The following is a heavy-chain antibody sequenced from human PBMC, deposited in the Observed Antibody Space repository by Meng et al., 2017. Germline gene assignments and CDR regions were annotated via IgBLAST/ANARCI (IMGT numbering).Heavy chain of an antibody. J-gene: IGHJ6*02. CDR3: ARDVSSSWFYYYGMDV. V-gene: IGHV1-3*01. CDR1: GYTFTSYA. D-gene: IGHD6-13*01. Sequence: QVQLVQSGAEVKKPGASVKVSCKASGYTFTSYAMHWVRQAPGQRLEWMGWINAGNGNTKYSQKFQGRVTITRDTSASTAYMELSSLRSEDTAVYYCARDVSSSWFYYYGMDVWGQGTTVTVSS. CDR2: INAGNGNT.